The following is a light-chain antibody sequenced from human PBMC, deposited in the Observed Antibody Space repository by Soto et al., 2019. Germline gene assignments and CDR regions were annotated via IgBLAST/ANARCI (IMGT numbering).Light chain of an antibody. CDR1: SSDVGGYNY. CDR2: EVT. CDR3: CSYAGGTTGV. V-gene: IGLV2-23*02. Sequence: QSVLTQPASVSGSPGQSITISCSGTSSDVGGYNYVSWYQQSPGKAPKLLIYEVTNRPSGVSNRFSGSKSGYTASLTISGLRAEDEANYYCCSYAGGTTGVFGGGTKLTVL. J-gene: IGLJ3*02.